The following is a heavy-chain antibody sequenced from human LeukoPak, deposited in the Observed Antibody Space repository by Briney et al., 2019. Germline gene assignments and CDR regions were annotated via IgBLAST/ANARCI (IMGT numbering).Heavy chain of an antibody. CDR3: ARLFGGVTTLDY. CDR1: GFTFSSFW. Sequence: PGESLRLSCAATGFTFSSFWMSWVRQGPGKGLEWVASIPPDGGIGRYVDSVKGRFTISRDNAKTTVFLQMNSLREEDTAVYYCARLFGGVTTLDYWGQGALVTVSS. J-gene: IGHJ4*02. CDR2: IPPDGGIG. V-gene: IGHV3-7*01. D-gene: IGHD4-17*01.